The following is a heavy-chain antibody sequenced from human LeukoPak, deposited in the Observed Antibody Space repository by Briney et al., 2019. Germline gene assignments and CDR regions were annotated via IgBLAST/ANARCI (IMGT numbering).Heavy chain of an antibody. CDR3: ARDHCSGGSCIFDP. CDR1: GYTFTSYA. D-gene: IGHD2-15*01. CDR2: INAGNGNT. J-gene: IGHJ5*02. Sequence: SVKVSCKASGYTFTSYAMHWVRQAPGQRLEWMGWINAGNGNTKYSQKFQGRVTITRDTSASTAYMELSSLRSEDTAVYYCARDHCSGGSCIFDPWGQGTLVTVSS. V-gene: IGHV1-3*01.